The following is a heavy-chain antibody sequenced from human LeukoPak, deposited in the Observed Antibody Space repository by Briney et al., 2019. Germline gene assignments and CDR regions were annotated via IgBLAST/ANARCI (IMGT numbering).Heavy chain of an antibody. V-gene: IGHV4-59*01. D-gene: IGHD5-12*01. CDR1: GGSISSYY. CDR2: IYFSGRT. J-gene: IGHJ4*02. Sequence: SQTLSLTRTVSGGSISSYYWSWVRQPPRNGLEWIGYIYFSGRTNSNPSLNSRVTISVDTSKTQFSLKLSSVTAADTAVYYCAREARGYSGYDNYFDYWGQGTLVTVSS. CDR3: AREARGYSGYDNYFDY.